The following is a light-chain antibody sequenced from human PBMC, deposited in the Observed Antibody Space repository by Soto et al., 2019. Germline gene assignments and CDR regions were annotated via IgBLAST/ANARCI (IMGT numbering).Light chain of an antibody. CDR2: DAS. V-gene: IGKV1-5*01. CDR3: QHFYTYSPWT. CDR1: QSISSW. J-gene: IGKJ1*01. Sequence: DIQMTQSPSTLSASVGDRVTITCRASQSISSWLAWYQQKPGKAPKLLIYDASSLESGVPSRFSGSGSGTEFTLTISSLQPDDFATYYCQHFYTYSPWTFGQGTKVDI.